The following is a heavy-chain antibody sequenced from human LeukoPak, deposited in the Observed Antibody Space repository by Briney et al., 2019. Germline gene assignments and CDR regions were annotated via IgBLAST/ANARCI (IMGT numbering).Heavy chain of an antibody. CDR1: GFTFSNYA. CDR3: ARDRPSTIFGVADYHYMDV. D-gene: IGHD3-3*01. Sequence: QTGGSLRLSCAASGFTFSNYAIHWVRQAPGKGLEWVAFTSSGGSSKYYADSVKGRFTISRDNSKNTLYLEMQSLRVEDTAVYSCARDRPSTIFGVADYHYMDVWGKGTTVTVSS. V-gene: IGHV3-30*04. CDR2: TSSGGSSK. J-gene: IGHJ6*03.